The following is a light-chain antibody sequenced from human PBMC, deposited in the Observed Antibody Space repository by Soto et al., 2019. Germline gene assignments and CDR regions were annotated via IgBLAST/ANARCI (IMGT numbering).Light chain of an antibody. J-gene: IGKJ4*01. V-gene: IGKV3-15*01. CDR2: GAS. CDR3: QQNNKWPPVT. CDR1: QTISTD. Sequence: EVVMMQAAATVSEFTGEGDTLSCRASQTISTDLAWYQQKPGQALRLLIYGASTRATGVPDRFSGGGSGTEFTLTICILQSEDFAFYYCQQNNKWPPVTFGGGTKVDI.